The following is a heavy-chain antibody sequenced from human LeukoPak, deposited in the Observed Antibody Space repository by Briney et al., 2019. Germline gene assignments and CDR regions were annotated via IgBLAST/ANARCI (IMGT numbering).Heavy chain of an antibody. Sequence: ASVKVSCKVSGYTLTELSMHWVRQAPGKGLEWVGGFDPEDGETIYAQKFQGRVTMTEDTSTDTAYMELSSLRSEDAAVYYCATDLLRNPLGVWFDPWGQGTLVTVSS. V-gene: IGHV1-24*01. CDR2: FDPEDGET. D-gene: IGHD1-14*01. J-gene: IGHJ5*02. CDR3: ATDLLRNPLGVWFDP. CDR1: GYTLTELS.